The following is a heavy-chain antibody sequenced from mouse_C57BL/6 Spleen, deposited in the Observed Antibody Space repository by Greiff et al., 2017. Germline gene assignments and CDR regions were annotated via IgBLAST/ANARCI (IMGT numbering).Heavy chain of an antibody. J-gene: IGHJ2*01. CDR1: GYTFTSYW. CDR2: IDPSDSET. D-gene: IGHD1-1*01. Sequence: QVQLQQPGAELVRPGSSVKLSCKASGYTFTSYWMHWVKQRPIQGLEWIGNIDPSDSETHYNQKFKDKATLTVDKSSSTAYMQRSSLTSEDSAVYYCARSGLLRYFDYWGQGTTLTVSS. CDR3: ARSGLLRYFDY. V-gene: IGHV1-52*01.